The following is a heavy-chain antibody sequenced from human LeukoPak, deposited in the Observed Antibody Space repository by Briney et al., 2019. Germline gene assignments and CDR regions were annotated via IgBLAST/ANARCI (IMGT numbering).Heavy chain of an antibody. CDR1: GGSISSGGYY. V-gene: IGHV4-31*03. Sequence: SQTLSLTCTVSGGSISSGGYYWSWIRQHPGKGLEWIGYIYYSGSTYYNPSLKSRVTISVDTSNNEFSLRLSSVTAADTAIYYCARDHSGSFWTFDYWGQGSLVTVSS. CDR2: IYYSGST. CDR3: ARDHSGSFWTFDY. D-gene: IGHD1-26*01. J-gene: IGHJ4*02.